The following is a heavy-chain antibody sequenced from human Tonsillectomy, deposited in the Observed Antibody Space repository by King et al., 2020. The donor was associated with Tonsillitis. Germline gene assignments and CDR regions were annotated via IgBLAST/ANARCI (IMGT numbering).Heavy chain of an antibody. Sequence: VQLVESGGGVVQPGGSLRVSCSASGFTFSTYGIHWVRQAPGKGLEWVAFIRYDGRNKYYADSVKGRFTISRDNPKNTLYLQMNSLRVEDTAVYYCAKDLLYCINGVCYGGGGWFDAWGQGTLVTVSS. J-gene: IGHJ5*02. CDR1: GFTFSTYG. CDR2: IRYDGRNK. V-gene: IGHV3-30*02. D-gene: IGHD2-8*01. CDR3: AKDLLYCINGVCYGGGGWFDA.